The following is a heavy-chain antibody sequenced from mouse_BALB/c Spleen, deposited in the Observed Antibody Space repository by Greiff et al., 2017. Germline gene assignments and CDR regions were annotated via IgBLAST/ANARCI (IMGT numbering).Heavy chain of an antibody. J-gene: IGHJ1*01. CDR1: GFSLTSYD. CDR3: VRRYFDV. CDR2: IWTGGGT. Sequence: QVQLQQSGPGLVAPSQSLSITCTVSGFSLTSYDISWIRQPPGKGLEWLGVIWTGGGTNYNSAFMSRLSISKDNSKSQVFLKMNSLQTDDTAIYYCVRRYFDVWGAGTTVTVSS. V-gene: IGHV2-9-2*01.